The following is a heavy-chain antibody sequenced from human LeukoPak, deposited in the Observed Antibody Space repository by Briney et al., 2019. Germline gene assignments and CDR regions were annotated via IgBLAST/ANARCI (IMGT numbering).Heavy chain of an antibody. V-gene: IGHV3-49*04. CDR3: ARGPIQLWIHNAMDV. J-gene: IGHJ6*02. Sequence: QAGGSLRLSCTGFGFTFGDHAMSWVRQAPGKGLEWVGFIRSKAYRGTTEYAASVKGRFTISRDDSASIAYLQMNSLRTEDTAVYYCARGPIQLWIHNAMDVWGQGTTVTVSS. CDR1: GFTFGDHA. CDR2: IRSKAYRGTT. D-gene: IGHD5-18*01.